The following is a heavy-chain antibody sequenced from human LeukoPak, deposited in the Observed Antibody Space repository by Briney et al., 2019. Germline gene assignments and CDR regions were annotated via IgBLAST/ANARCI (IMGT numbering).Heavy chain of an antibody. J-gene: IGHJ5*02. D-gene: IGHD3-22*01. CDR3: ARGGTMIAGWFDP. Sequence: GRSLRLSCAASGFTFSSYAMHWVRQAPGKGLEWVAVISYDGSNKYYADSVKGRFTISRDNSKNTLYLQMNSLRAEDTAVYYCARGGTMIAGWFDPWGQGTLVTVSS. CDR2: ISYDGSNK. CDR1: GFTFSSYA. V-gene: IGHV3-30-3*01.